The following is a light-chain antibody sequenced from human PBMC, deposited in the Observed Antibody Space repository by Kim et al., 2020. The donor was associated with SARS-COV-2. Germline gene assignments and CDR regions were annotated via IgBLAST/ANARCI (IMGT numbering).Light chain of an antibody. V-gene: IGLV2-14*03. CDR2: DVS. CDR3: SSYTSSSTVV. J-gene: IGLJ2*01. Sequence: GQSITFSCTGTSSDVGGYNYVSWYQQHPGKAPKLMSYDVSNRPSGVSNRFSGSKSGNTASLTISGLQAEDEADYYCSSYTSSSTVVFGGGTQLTVL. CDR1: SSDVGGYNY.